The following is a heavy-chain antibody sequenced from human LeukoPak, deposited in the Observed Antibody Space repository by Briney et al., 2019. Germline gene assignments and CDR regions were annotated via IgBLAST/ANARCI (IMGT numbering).Heavy chain of an antibody. D-gene: IGHD1-1*01. Sequence: PGGSLRLSCAASGFTFSSNAMHWVRQAPGKGLEWVAVISYDGSNKYYADSVKGRFTISRDNSKNTLYLQMNSLRAEDTAVYYCVRDRELVLDYWGQGTLVTVSS. J-gene: IGHJ4*02. CDR1: GFTFSSNA. CDR2: ISYDGSNK. V-gene: IGHV3-30-3*01. CDR3: VRDRELVLDY.